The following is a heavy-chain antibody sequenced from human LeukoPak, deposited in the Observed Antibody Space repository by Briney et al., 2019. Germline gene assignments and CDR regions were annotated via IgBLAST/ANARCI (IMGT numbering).Heavy chain of an antibody. D-gene: IGHD5-18*01. J-gene: IGHJ4*02. CDR3: VSPRGFSYGYFDY. CDR1: GGSISSSSAY. Sequence: SETLSLTCTVSGGSISSSSAYWGWIRQPPGKRLEWIGSIYYGKNTYYNPSLKIRVTISADTSKNQFSLTLGSVSATDTAVYYCVSPRGFSYGYFDYWGQGTLVTVSS. CDR2: IYYGKNT. V-gene: IGHV4-39*01.